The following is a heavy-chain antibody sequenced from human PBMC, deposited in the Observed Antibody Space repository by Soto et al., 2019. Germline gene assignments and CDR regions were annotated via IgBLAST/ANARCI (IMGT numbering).Heavy chain of an antibody. V-gene: IGHV1-69*02. CDR3: ARSSVAAPGTLDN. CDR1: GGTLNSYT. Sequence: QVQLVQSGAEVKKPGSSVKVSCKASGGTLNSYTINWVRQAPGHGPEWLGRIIPVLGVANYAQTFQGRVTITADKSTSTVYMDLTSLRSEDTAVYYCARSSVAAPGTLDNWGPGTLVTVSS. D-gene: IGHD6-13*01. J-gene: IGHJ4*02. CDR2: IIPVLGVA.